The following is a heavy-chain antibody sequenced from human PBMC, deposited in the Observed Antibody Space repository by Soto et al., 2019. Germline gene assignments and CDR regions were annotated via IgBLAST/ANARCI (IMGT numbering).Heavy chain of an antibody. Sequence: ASVKVSCKASGYTFTGYYMHWVGQAPGQGLEWMGWINPNSGGTNYAQKFQGWVTMTRDTSISTAYMELSRLRSDDTAVYYCARGRYYYGSGSYYNVGYYYYYMDVWGKGTTVTVSS. D-gene: IGHD3-10*01. CDR1: GYTFTGYY. V-gene: IGHV1-2*04. CDR3: ARGRYYYGSGSYYNVGYYYYYMDV. J-gene: IGHJ6*03. CDR2: INPNSGGT.